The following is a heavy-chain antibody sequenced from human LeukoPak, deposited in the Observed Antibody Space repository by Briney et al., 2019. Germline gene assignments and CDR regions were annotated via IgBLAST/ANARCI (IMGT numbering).Heavy chain of an antibody. Sequence: ASVKVSCKAAGYSFTTFHINWVRQAPGQGPEWMGWVNPDTGNTGFAQKFQGRVTMTTDTSTSTAYMELRSLRSDDTAVYYCARDRILGSGSYYKSYYYYMDVWGKGTTVTVSS. J-gene: IGHJ6*03. V-gene: IGHV1-8*02. D-gene: IGHD3-10*01. CDR3: ARDRILGSGSYYKSYYYYMDV. CDR1: GYSFTTFH. CDR2: VNPDTGNT.